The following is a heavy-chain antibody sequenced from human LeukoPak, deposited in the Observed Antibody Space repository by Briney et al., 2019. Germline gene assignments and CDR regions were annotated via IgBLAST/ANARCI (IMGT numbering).Heavy chain of an antibody. CDR1: GFSFGSYF. J-gene: IGHJ4*02. CDR2: INQGGNGK. V-gene: IGHV3-7*01. Sequence: PGGSLRLSCAASGFSFGSYFMSWVRQAPGEGLEWVANINQGGNGKYYVDSVRGRFTISRDNTQNSLYLEMNSLRAEDTAIYYCATIQDWKFDYWGQGALVTVSS. CDR3: ATIQDWKFDY. D-gene: IGHD1-1*01.